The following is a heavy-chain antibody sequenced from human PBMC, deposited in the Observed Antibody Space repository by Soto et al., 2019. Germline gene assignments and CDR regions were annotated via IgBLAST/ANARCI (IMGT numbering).Heavy chain of an antibody. CDR3: VQTTGWPGFDF. CDR2: IYGGGTT. V-gene: IGHV3-53*01. D-gene: IGHD6-19*01. J-gene: IGHJ4*02. Sequence: PGGSLRLSCAASGFAVSRKYVAWVRQAPGKGLEWVSVIYGGGTTYYADSVKGRFTISRDTSKNTLYLQMNSLRAEDTAVYYCVQTTGWPGFDFWGQGTLVTVSS. CDR1: GFAVSRKY.